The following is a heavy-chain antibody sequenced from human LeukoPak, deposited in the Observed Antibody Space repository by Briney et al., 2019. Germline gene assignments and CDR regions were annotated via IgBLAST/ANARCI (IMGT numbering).Heavy chain of an antibody. CDR2: IYDSGST. CDR3: ARRNPTAAGFD. CDR1: GASISGHY. V-gene: IGHV4-59*08. Sequence: PSETLSLTCTVSGASISGHYWNWIRQPPGKGLEWIGYIYDSGSTNYNPSLKSRVTFSDDTSKNQFSLKLTSGTAADTAVYYCARRNPTAAGFDWGQGTLVTVSS. D-gene: IGHD6-13*01. J-gene: IGHJ4*02.